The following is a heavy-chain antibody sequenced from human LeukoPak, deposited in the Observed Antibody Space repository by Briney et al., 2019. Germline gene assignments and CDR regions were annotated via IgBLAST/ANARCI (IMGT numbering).Heavy chain of an antibody. CDR2: IYYSGST. Sequence: SETLSLTCTVSGGSISSSNYYWGWIRQPPGKGLEWIGSIYYSGSTYYNPSLKSRVTISLDTSKNQFSLKLSSVTAADTAVYYCARDPPYWNDGGDFDYWGQGTLVTVSS. CDR3: ARDPPYWNDGGDFDY. CDR1: GGSISSSNYY. D-gene: IGHD1-1*01. J-gene: IGHJ4*02. V-gene: IGHV4-39*07.